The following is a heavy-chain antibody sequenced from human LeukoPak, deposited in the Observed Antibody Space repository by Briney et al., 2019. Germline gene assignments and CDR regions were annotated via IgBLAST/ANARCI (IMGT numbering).Heavy chain of an antibody. Sequence: GGSLRLSCAASGFTFSSYAMSWVRQAPGKGLEWVSAISGSGGSTYYADSVKGRFTISRDNSKNTLYLHMNSLRAEDTAVYYCYYDSSGFYYYYMDVWGKGTTVTVSS. V-gene: IGHV3-23*01. CDR3: YYDSSGFYYYYMDV. CDR1: GFTFSSYA. CDR2: ISGSGGST. J-gene: IGHJ6*03. D-gene: IGHD3-22*01.